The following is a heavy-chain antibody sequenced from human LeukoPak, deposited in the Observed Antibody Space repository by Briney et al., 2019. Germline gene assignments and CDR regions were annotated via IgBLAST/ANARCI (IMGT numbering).Heavy chain of an antibody. CDR3: TTEGFYYDSSGYSPLDH. D-gene: IGHD3-22*01. V-gene: IGHV3-15*01. Sequence: WIRQPPGKGLEWVGRIKSKADGGTTDYAAPVKGRFTISRDDSKDTLYLQMNSLKTEDTAVYYCTTEGFYYDSSGYSPLDHWGQGTLVTVSS. CDR2: IKSKADGGTT. J-gene: IGHJ4*02.